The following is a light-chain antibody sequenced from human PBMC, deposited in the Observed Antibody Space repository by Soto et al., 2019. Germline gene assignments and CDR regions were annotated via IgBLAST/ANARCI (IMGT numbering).Light chain of an antibody. CDR2: GAS. CDR3: HQYNNWPTWT. Sequence: EIVMTQSPATLSVSPGERATLSCRASQSVSSNLAWYQQKPGQAPRLLIYGASTRATGIPARFSGSGSGTEFTLTISSLQSEDFEVYYCHQYNNWPTWTFGQGTKVEIK. J-gene: IGKJ1*01. CDR1: QSVSSN. V-gene: IGKV3-15*01.